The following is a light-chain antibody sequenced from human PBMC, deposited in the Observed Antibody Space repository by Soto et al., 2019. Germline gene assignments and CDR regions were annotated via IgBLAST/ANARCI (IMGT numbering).Light chain of an antibody. V-gene: IGKV3-15*01. J-gene: IGKJ1*01. CDR2: GAS. CDR1: QSVSSN. Sequence: EIVMTQSPATLSVSPGERATLSCRGSQSVSSNLAWYQQKPGQAPRLLIYGASTRATGIPARFSGSGSGTEFTLTISSLQSEDFAVYYCQQCNNWPPVTFGQGTKVDIK. CDR3: QQCNNWPPVT.